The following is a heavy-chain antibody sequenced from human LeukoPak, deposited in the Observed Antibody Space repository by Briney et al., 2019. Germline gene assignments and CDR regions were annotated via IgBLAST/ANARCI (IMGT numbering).Heavy chain of an antibody. CDR1: EFTFSNYA. CDR3: AKGSGINHYHWIDP. J-gene: IGHJ5*02. D-gene: IGHD1-14*01. Sequence: PGASLRLSCAASEFTFSNYAMNWVRTAPGKGLEWVSGISGGGGSTYYADSVKGRFTISRDNSKNTLYLQMDSLRAEDTALYYCAKGSGINHYHWIDPWGQGTLVTVSS. V-gene: IGHV3-23*01. CDR2: ISGGGGST.